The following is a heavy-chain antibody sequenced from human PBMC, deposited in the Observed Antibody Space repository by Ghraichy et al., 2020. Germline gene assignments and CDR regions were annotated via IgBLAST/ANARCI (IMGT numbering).Heavy chain of an antibody. CDR3: ARVGGAAAGFWEEYDY. V-gene: IGHV4-31*03. Sequence: SETLSLTCTVSGGSISSGGYYWSWIRQHPGKGLEWIGYIYYSGSTYYNPSLKSRVTISVDTSKNQFSLKLSSVTAADTAVYYCARVGGAAAGFWEEYDYWGQGTLVTVSS. CDR2: IYYSGST. D-gene: IGHD6-13*01. J-gene: IGHJ4*02. CDR1: GGSISSGGYY.